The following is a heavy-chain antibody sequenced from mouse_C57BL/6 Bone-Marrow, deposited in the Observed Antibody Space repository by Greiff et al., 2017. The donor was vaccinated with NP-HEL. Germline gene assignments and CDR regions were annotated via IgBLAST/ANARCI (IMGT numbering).Heavy chain of an antibody. V-gene: IGHV1-7*01. D-gene: IGHD1-1*01. J-gene: IGHJ1*03. CDR2: INPSSGYT. CDR1: GYTFTSYW. CDR3: AIRRIIDGSSLYWYFDV. Sequence: VQLQQSGAELAKPGASVKLSCKASGYTFTSYWMHWVKQRPGQGLEWVGYINPSSGYTKYNQKFKDKATLTADKSSSTAYMQLSSLTYEDSAVYYCAIRRIIDGSSLYWYFDVWGTGTTVTVSS.